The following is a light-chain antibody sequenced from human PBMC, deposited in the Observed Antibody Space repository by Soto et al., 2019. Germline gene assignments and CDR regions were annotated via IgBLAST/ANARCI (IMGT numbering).Light chain of an antibody. V-gene: IGLV1-44*01. J-gene: IGLJ1*01. Sequence: QSVLTQPPSASGTPGQGVTISCSGSSSNIGSNTVNWYQQLPGTAPKLLIYSNNQRPSGVPDRFSGSKSGTSASLAISGLQSEDEADYYCAAWDDSLGYVFGTGTKVTVL. CDR2: SNN. CDR3: AAWDDSLGYV. CDR1: SSNIGSNT.